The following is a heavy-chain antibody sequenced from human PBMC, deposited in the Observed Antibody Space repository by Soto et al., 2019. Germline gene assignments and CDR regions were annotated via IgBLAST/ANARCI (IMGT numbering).Heavy chain of an antibody. CDR3: ASVGTYYDSSGYYSRAFDI. CDR2: ISSTSSYI. D-gene: IGHD3-22*01. J-gene: IGHJ3*02. CDR1: GFTFSMYI. V-gene: IGHV3-21*01. Sequence: PWGSLRLSCAASGFTFSMYIMNWVRQAPGKGLEWVSSISSTSSYIFYADAVKGRFTISRDNAKNSLYLQMNSLGAEDTAVYYCASVGTYYDSSGYYSRAFDIWGQGTVVTVSS.